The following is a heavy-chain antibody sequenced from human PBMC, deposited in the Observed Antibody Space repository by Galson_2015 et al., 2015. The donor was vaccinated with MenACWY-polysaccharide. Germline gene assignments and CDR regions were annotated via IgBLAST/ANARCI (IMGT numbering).Heavy chain of an antibody. CDR3: ARDTTLDY. V-gene: IGHV3-53*05. CDR2: ISSGGDT. D-gene: IGHD1-26*01. CDR1: GFTVSSNY. J-gene: IGHJ4*02. Sequence: SLRLPCAASGFTVSSNYMSWVRQAPGKGLEWVSVISSGGDTYYADFVKGRFPISRDNSKNTLYLQMNSLRSEDTAVYYCARDTTLDYWGRGTLVTVSS.